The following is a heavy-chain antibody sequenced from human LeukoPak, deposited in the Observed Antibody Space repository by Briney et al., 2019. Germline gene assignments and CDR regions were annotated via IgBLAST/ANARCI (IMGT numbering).Heavy chain of an antibody. Sequence: PGGSLRLSCAASGFTFSSYGMHWVRQAPGKGLEWVAFITYDGSNKYYAASVKGRFTISRDNSKNTLYLQMTSLTAEDTAVYYCAKDGRGWPFDYWGQGTLVTVSS. CDR2: ITYDGSNK. J-gene: IGHJ4*02. CDR3: AKDGRGWPFDY. V-gene: IGHV3-30*02. CDR1: GFTFSSYG. D-gene: IGHD6-19*01.